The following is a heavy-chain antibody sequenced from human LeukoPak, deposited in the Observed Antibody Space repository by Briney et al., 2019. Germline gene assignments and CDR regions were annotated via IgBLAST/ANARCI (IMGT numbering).Heavy chain of an antibody. J-gene: IGHJ4*02. CDR3: ARPRCSSTSCPYYCDY. Sequence: GESLKISCKGSGYSFTCYWIGWVRQMPGKGLEWMGIIYPGDSDTRYSPSFQGQVTISADKSISTAYLQWSSLKASDTAMYYCARPRCSSTSCPYYCDYWGQGTLVTVSS. D-gene: IGHD2-2*01. CDR2: IYPGDSDT. V-gene: IGHV5-51*01. CDR1: GYSFTCYW.